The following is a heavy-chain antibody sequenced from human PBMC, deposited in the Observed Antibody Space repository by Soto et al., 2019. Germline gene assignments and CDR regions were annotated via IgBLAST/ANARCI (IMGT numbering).Heavy chain of an antibody. V-gene: IGHV3-23*01. CDR3: ARGAVMPDS. CDR1: GFTFDSFA. Sequence: EVQLLESGGGLEQPGGSLRLSCAASGFTFDSFAMTWVSQAPGKGLEWVSAISASGGSTFYADSVKGRFTISRDRSKNTLYLQMNSLRAEDTAVYYCARGAVMPDSWGQGTLVTVSS. J-gene: IGHJ4*02. CDR2: ISASGGST. D-gene: IGHD3-16*01.